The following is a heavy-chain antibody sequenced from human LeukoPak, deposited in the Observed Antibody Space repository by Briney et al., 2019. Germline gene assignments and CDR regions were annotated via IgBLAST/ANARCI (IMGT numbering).Heavy chain of an antibody. Sequence: SQTLSLTCAISGDSVSSNSASWNWIRQAPSRGLEWLGRTYYRSKWYTDYAVSVKSRITINPDTSKNQFSLQLNSVTPEDTAVYYCARGVVTTFLDWYFDLWGRGTLVTVSS. J-gene: IGHJ2*01. CDR3: ARGVVTTFLDWYFDL. V-gene: IGHV6-1*01. D-gene: IGHD4-23*01. CDR2: TYYRSKWYT. CDR1: GDSVSSNSAS.